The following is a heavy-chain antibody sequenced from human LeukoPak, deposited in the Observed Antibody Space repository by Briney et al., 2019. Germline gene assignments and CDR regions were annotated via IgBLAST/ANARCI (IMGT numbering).Heavy chain of an antibody. CDR3: ASRKLGNDY. CDR2: IYHTGST. Sequence: SETLSLTCTISGGSVSDYYWSWIRQSPGKGLEWIGYIYHTGSTSYSPSLKSRATISADTSQNQFSLKLSSVTAADTAVYYCASRKLGNDYWGQGTLVTVSS. V-gene: IGHV4-59*02. CDR1: GGSVSDYY. D-gene: IGHD7-27*01. J-gene: IGHJ4*02.